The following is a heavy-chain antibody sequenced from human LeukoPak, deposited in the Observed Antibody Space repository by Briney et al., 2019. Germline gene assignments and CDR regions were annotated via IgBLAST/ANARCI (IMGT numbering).Heavy chain of an antibody. V-gene: IGHV3-48*03. CDR2: ISSSGSTI. CDR1: GFTFSSYE. J-gene: IGHJ3*02. D-gene: IGHD7-27*01. Sequence: GGSLRLSCAASGFTFSSYEMNWVRQAPGKGLEWVSYISSSGSTIYYADSVKGRFILSRDNANKSMSLQMNSLRAEDTAVYYCARVVTGHGFDIWGQGAMVTVSS. CDR3: ARVVTGHGFDI.